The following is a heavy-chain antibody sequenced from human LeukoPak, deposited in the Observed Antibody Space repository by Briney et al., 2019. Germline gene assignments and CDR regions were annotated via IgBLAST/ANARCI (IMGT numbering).Heavy chain of an antibody. Sequence: SETLSLTCIVSGGSFSSSAYYWGWIRQPPGEGLQWIGSIYHSGNTYYNSSLKSRVTISVDTSTSQFSLRLSSVTAADTAVYYCARGGFDSGWYPLDYWGQGALVTVSS. V-gene: IGHV4-39*01. J-gene: IGHJ4*02. CDR2: IYHSGNT. CDR3: ARGGFDSGWYPLDY. CDR1: GGSFSSSAYY. D-gene: IGHD6-19*01.